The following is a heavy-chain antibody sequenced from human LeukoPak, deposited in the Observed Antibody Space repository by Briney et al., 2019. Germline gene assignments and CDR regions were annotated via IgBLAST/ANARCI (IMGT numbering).Heavy chain of an antibody. J-gene: IGHJ4*02. V-gene: IGHV3-21*01. CDR2: ISSGSTNI. CDR1: GFTFSIYS. Sequence: TGGSLRLSCAASGFTFSIYSMNWVRQAPGKGLEWVSCISSGSTNIYYADSLRGRFTISRDNAKNSLYLQMNSLRAEDTAVYYCARVGGYCSSVSNGYGDYWGQGTLVTVSS. D-gene: IGHD2-2*03. CDR3: ARVGGYCSSVSNGYGDY.